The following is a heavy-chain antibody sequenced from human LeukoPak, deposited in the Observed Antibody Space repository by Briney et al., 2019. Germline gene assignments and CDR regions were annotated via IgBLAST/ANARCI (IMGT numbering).Heavy chain of an antibody. Sequence: SETLSLTCAVYGESFSGHYWTWIRQPPGKGLEWIGEINHSGSTTSNPSLNNRVTISVDSSKNQFSLKLTSVTAADTAVYYCARPRYGSGSLDSWGQGTLVTVSS. D-gene: IGHD3-10*01. V-gene: IGHV4-34*01. CDR2: INHSGST. J-gene: IGHJ4*02. CDR3: ARPRYGSGSLDS. CDR1: GESFSGHY.